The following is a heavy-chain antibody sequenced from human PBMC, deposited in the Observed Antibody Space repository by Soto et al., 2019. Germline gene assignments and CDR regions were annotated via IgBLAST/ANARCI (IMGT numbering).Heavy chain of an antibody. CDR2: ISSSSSTI. D-gene: IGHD3-22*01. Sequence: EVQLVESGGGLVQPGGSLRLSCAASGFTFSSYSMNWVRQAPGKGLEWVSYISSSSSTIYYADSVKGRFTISRDNAKNSLSVHMNSLRDEETAVYYCASSCDAQVCYYYDSSVYGMDVWGQGTTVTVSS. CDR1: GFTFSSYS. J-gene: IGHJ6*02. V-gene: IGHV3-48*02. CDR3: ASSCDAQVCYYYDSSVYGMDV.